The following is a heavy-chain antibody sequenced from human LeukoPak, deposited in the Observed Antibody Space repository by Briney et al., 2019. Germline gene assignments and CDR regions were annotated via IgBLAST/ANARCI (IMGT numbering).Heavy chain of an antibody. Sequence: GGSLRLSCAASGFTFSQYAMHWVRQAPGKGLDWVAVISYDGINKHFADSVKGRFTISRDSSRNTLYLQMNSLRAEDTAVYYCAKVRELRPRVFDYWGQGTLVTVSS. CDR2: ISYDGINK. CDR3: AKVRELRPRVFDY. V-gene: IGHV3-30*04. CDR1: GFTFSQYA. D-gene: IGHD1-26*01. J-gene: IGHJ4*02.